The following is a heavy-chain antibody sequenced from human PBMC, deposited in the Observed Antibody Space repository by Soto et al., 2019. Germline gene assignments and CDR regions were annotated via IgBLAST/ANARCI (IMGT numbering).Heavy chain of an antibody. CDR3: ARLGAIAARLIPDY. D-gene: IGHD6-6*01. Sequence: QLQLQESGPGLVKPSETLSLTCTVSGGSISSSSYYWGWIRQPPGKGLEWIGSIYYSGSTYYNPSLKSRVTISVDTSKNQFSLKLSSVTAADTAVYYCARLGAIAARLIPDYWGQGTLVTVSS. V-gene: IGHV4-39*01. J-gene: IGHJ4*02. CDR2: IYYSGST. CDR1: GGSISSSSYY.